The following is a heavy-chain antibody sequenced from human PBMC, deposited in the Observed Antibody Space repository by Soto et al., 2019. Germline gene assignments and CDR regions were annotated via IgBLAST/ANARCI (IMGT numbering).Heavy chain of an antibody. D-gene: IGHD4-17*01. J-gene: IGHJ6*02. CDR3: ARDLTVRPYYYYGMDV. CDR2: ISYDGSNK. Sequence: LRLSCAASGFTFSSYAMHWVRQAPGKGLEWVAVISYDGSNKYYADSVKGRFTISRNNSKNTLYLQMNSLRAEDTAVYYCARDLTVRPYYYYGMDVWGQGTTVTVSS. V-gene: IGHV3-30-3*01. CDR1: GFTFSSYA.